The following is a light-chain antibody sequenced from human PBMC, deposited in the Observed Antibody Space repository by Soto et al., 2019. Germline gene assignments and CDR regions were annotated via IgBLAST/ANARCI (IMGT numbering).Light chain of an antibody. CDR2: GSS. Sequence: EVMLTQSPGTLSLSPGGRATLSCRASQSVSSNYVAWYQQKSGQAPRLLIYGSSNRATGIPDRFSGSGSGTDFTLTIRRLEPEDFAVYYCQQYDTSPRTFGQGTKVEFK. CDR1: QSVSSNY. CDR3: QQYDTSPRT. J-gene: IGKJ1*01. V-gene: IGKV3-20*01.